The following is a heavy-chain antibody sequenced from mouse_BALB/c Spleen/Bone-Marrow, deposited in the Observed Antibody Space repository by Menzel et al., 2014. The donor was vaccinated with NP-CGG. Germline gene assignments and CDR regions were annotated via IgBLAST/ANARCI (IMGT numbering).Heavy chain of an antibody. D-gene: IGHD2-4*01. Sequence: EVKLMESGPELMKPGASVKISCKASGYSFTSYYIHWVKQNHGKSLERIGYIDPFNGVTIYNQKFKGKATLTADKSSSTAYMHLSSLTSEDSAVYYCARRVITTGPGFAYWGQGTLVTVSA. CDR3: ARRVITTGPGFAY. CDR1: GYSFTSYY. J-gene: IGHJ3*01. CDR2: IDPFNGVT. V-gene: IGHV1-28*01.